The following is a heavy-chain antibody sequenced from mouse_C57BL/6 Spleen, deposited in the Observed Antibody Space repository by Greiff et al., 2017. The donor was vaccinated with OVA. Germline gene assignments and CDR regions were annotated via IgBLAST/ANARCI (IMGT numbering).Heavy chain of an antibody. V-gene: IGHV5-12*01. CDR2: ISNGGGST. CDR3: ARHGDTLYYAMDY. Sequence: EVKLVESGGGLVQPGGSLKLSCAASGFTFSDYYMYWVRQTPEKRLEWVAYISNGGGSTYYPDTVKGRFTISRDNAKNTLFLQMSRLKSEDTAMYYCARHGDTLYYAMDYWGQGTSVTVSS. J-gene: IGHJ4*01. CDR1: GFTFSDYY.